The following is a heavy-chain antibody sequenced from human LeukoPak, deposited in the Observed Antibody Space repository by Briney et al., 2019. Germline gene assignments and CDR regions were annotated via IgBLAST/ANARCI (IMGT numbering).Heavy chain of an antibody. J-gene: IGHJ4*02. CDR3: ARYYYTLSGYFDY. D-gene: IGHD3-10*01. CDR1: GGSISSGGYS. Sequence: PSQTLSLTCAVPGGSISSGGYSWSWIRQPPGKGLEWIGYIYHSGSTYYNPSLKSRVTISVDRSKNQFPLKLSSVTAADTAVYYCARYYYTLSGYFDYWGQGTLVTVSS. CDR2: IYHSGST. V-gene: IGHV4-30-2*01.